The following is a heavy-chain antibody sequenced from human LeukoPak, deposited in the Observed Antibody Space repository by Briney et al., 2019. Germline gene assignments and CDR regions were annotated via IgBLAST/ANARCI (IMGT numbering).Heavy chain of an antibody. Sequence: SETLSLTCTVSGGSISSGSYYWSWIRQPAGKGLEWIGRIYTSGSTNYNPSLKSRVNISVDTSKNQFSLKLSSETAADTAVYYCARARYNWNGNWFDPWGQGTLVTVSS. V-gene: IGHV4-61*02. CDR2: IYTSGST. J-gene: IGHJ5*02. D-gene: IGHD1-1*01. CDR3: ARARYNWNGNWFDP. CDR1: GGSISSGSYY.